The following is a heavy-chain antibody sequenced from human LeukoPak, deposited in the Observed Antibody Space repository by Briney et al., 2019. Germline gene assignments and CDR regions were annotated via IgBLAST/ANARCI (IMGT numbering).Heavy chain of an antibody. D-gene: IGHD4-17*01. J-gene: IGHJ5*02. CDR2: INPNSGGT. Sequence: ASVKVSCKASGYTFTGYYMHWVRQAPGQGLEWMGWINPNSGGTNYAQKFQGRVTMTRDTSISTAYMELSRLRSDDMAVYYCARVSSDGDYVYEVAWFDPWGQGTLVTVSS. V-gene: IGHV1-2*02. CDR3: ARVSSDGDYVYEVAWFDP. CDR1: GYTFTGYY.